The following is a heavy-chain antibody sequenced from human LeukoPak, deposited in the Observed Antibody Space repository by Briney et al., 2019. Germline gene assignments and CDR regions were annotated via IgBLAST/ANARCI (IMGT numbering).Heavy chain of an antibody. CDR2: IYHTGNS. J-gene: IGHJ3*01. V-gene: IGHV4-59*08. Sequence: SETLSLTCTVSGGSVSSDYWSWIRQPPGKGLEWIGYIYHTGNSDYNPSLKSRATISLDTSKNQFSLKLTSVTAADTAVYFCARVSCSSTSCPRRDALDVWGQGTMVTVSS. D-gene: IGHD2-2*01. CDR3: ARVSCSSTSCPRRDALDV. CDR1: GGSVSSDY.